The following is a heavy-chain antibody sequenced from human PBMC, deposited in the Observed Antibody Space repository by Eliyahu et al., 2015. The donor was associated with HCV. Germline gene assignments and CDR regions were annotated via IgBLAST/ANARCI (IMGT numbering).Heavy chain of an antibody. CDR1: GFIFTDYY. J-gene: IGHJ4*02. D-gene: IGHD6-19*01. CDR3: ARDEYPMIHDDSVAGVSGY. V-gene: IGHV3-11*01. CDR2: ITSTDTV. Sequence: QLVESGGGLVKPGGSLRLSCAASGFIFTDYYMSWIRQAPGKGLEWISYITSTDTVYYADSVKGRFTISRDNAKNSLFLQMNSLRVEDTAVYYCARDEYPMIHDDSVAGVSGYWGQGTLVTVSS.